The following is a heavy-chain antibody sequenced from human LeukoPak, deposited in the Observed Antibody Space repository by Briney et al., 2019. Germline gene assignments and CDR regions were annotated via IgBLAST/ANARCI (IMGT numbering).Heavy chain of an antibody. D-gene: IGHD6-19*01. Sequence: PGGSLRLSCAASGFTFSSYGMHWVRQAPGKGLEWVAVISYDGSNKYYADSVKCRFTISRDNSKNTLYLQMNSLRAEDTAVYYCAKGLDSSGWGVDYWGQGTLVTVSS. V-gene: IGHV3-30*18. CDR1: GFTFSSYG. J-gene: IGHJ4*02. CDR3: AKGLDSSGWGVDY. CDR2: ISYDGSNK.